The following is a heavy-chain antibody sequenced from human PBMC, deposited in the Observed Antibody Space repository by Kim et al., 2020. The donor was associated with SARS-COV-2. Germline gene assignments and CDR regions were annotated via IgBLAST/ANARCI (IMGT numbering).Heavy chain of an antibody. CDR2: IYYSGST. D-gene: IGHD5-18*01. CDR1: GGSVSSGSYY. J-gene: IGHJ4*01. Sequence: SQTLSLTCTVSGGSVSSGSYYWSWIRQPPGKGLEWIGYIYYSGSTNYNPSLKSRVTISVDTSKNQFSLKLSSVTAADTAVYYCARGLRGYSYGYFFYFDY. CDR3: ARGLRGYSYGYFFYFDY. V-gene: IGHV4-61*01.